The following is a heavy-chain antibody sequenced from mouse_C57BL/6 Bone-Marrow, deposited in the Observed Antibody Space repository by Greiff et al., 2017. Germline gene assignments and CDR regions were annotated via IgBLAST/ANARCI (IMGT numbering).Heavy chain of an antibody. CDR1: GFTFSNYW. V-gene: IGHV6-3*01. CDR3: TEADYYFDY. J-gene: IGHJ2*01. CDR2: IRLKSDNYAT. Sequence: EVKVEESGGGLVQPGGSMKLSCVASGFTFSNYWMNWVRQSPEKGLEWVAQIRLKSDNYATHYAESVKGRFTISRDDSKSSVYLQMNNLRAEDTGIYYCTEADYYFDYWGQGTTLTGSS.